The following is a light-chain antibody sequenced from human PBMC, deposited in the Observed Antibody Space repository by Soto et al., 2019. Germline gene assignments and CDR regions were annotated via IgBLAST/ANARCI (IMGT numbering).Light chain of an antibody. Sequence: DIQMTQSPSTLSASVGDRVTITCRASQSISSWLAWYQQKPVKAPKLLIHEASRLESGVTSRFSGSESWTEFTLTISGLHAEDSATYDCQEYNNFPLTFGGGTKVE. CDR3: QEYNNFPLT. J-gene: IGKJ4*01. V-gene: IGKV1-5*01. CDR1: QSISSW. CDR2: EAS.